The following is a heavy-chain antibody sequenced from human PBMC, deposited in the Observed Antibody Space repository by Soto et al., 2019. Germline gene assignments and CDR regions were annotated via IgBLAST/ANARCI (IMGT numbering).Heavy chain of an antibody. CDR3: AKYSGXXLAXYYYXXDV. J-gene: IGHJ6*03. V-gene: IGHV3-9*01. CDR1: GFTFDDYA. D-gene: IGHD5-12*01. Sequence: EVQXVESGGGLVXXGXSLRLSCAASGFTFDDYAMHWVRQAPGKGLEWVSGISWNSGSIGYADSVKGXXXXXXXXXXXXXXXXXXXXXXXXXXXXXCAKYSGXXLAXYYYXXDVWGKGTTVTV. CDR2: ISWNSGSI.